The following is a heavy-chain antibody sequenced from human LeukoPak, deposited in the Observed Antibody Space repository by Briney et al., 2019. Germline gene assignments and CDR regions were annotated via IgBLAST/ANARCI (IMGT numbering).Heavy chain of an antibody. Sequence: SETLSLTCTVSGGSVSSSTNYWGWIRQPPGKGLEWIGTIYYSGSSYYNPSLKSRVSLSVDTSKNQFSLKLSSVTAADTAVYYCARKEGGQLVNTRRWFDPWGQGTLVTVSS. D-gene: IGHD6-13*01. V-gene: IGHV4-39*07. CDR1: GGSVSSSTNY. J-gene: IGHJ5*02. CDR3: ARKEGGQLVNTRRWFDP. CDR2: IYYSGSS.